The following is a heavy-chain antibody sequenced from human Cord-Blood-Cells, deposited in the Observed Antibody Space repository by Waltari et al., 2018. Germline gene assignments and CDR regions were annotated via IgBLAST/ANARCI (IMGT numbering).Heavy chain of an antibody. Sequence: EVQLLESGGGLVQPGGSLRLSCAASGFTFSSYAMSWVRQAPGKGLEWVSAISGSGGSTYYADSVKGRLTISRDNSKNTLYLQMNSLRAEDTAVYYCAKDQGYCSGGSCYSVTAFDIWGQGTMVTVSS. CDR1: GFTFSSYA. V-gene: IGHV3-23*01. J-gene: IGHJ3*02. CDR3: AKDQGYCSGGSCYSVTAFDI. D-gene: IGHD2-15*01. CDR2: ISGSGGST.